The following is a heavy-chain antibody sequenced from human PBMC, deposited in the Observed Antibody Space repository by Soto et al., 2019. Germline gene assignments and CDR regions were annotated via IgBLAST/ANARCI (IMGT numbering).Heavy chain of an antibody. Sequence: SETLSLTCRVSGSSITNSFYWGWIRQSPEKGLEWIGSISHTGRTSYNPSLKSRVSISVDTSKNQFSLTLTSVTAADTAVYYCAGDPANLALAVAYFDSWGQGTLVTVSS. J-gene: IGHJ4*02. CDR2: ISHTGRT. V-gene: IGHV4-38-2*02. CDR3: AGDPANLALAVAYFDS. CDR1: GSSITNSFY. D-gene: IGHD2-15*01.